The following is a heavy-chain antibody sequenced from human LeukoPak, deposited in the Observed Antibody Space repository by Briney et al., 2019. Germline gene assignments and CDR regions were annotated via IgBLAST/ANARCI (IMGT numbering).Heavy chain of an antibody. V-gene: IGHV3-30*02. CDR1: GFTFSSYG. J-gene: IGHJ4*02. CDR2: IRYDGSNK. Sequence: QTGGSLRLSCAASGFTFSSYGMHWVRQAPGKGLEWVAFIRYDGSNKYYADSVKGRFTISRDNSKNTLYLQINSLRVEDTAIYYCAKAPMEDTWYIHFDFWGQGTLVTVSS. CDR3: AKAPMEDTWYIHFDF. D-gene: IGHD1-14*01.